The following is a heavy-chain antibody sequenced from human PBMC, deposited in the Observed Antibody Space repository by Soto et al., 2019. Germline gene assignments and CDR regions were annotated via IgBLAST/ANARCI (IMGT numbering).Heavy chain of an antibody. D-gene: IGHD3-10*01. CDR2: INHSGST. CDR1: GGSFSGYY. V-gene: IGHV4-34*01. J-gene: IGHJ6*03. CDR3: ARLPSYYYGSGSYYSARQYYYMDV. Sequence: SETLSHTWAVYGGSFSGYYWIWIRQPPGKGLEWIGEINHSGSTNYNPSLKSRVTISVDTSKNQFSLKLSSVTAADTAVYYCARLPSYYYGSGSYYSARQYYYMDVWGKGTTVTVSS.